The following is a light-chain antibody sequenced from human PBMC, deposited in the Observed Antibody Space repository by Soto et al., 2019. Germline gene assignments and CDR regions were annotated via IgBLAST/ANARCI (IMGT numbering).Light chain of an antibody. J-gene: IGKJ1*01. CDR2: GAS. V-gene: IGKV3-15*01. CDR1: QSVSSN. CDR3: QQYNNWPMT. Sequence: EIVMTQSPATLSVSPGERATLSCRASQSVSSNLAWYQQKPGQAPRLLIYGASTRAKGIPARFSGSGSGTEFTLTISRLQSEDFVVYYCQQYNNWPMTFGQGTKVEIK.